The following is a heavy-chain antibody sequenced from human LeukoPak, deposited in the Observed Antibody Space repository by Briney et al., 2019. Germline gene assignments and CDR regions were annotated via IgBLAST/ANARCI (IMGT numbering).Heavy chain of an antibody. CDR3: ARCSSSWYPFFDY. Sequence: SETLSLTCTVSGYSISSGYYWGWIRQPPGKGLEWIGRIYTSGSTNYNPSLKSRVTISVDTSKNQFSLKLSSVTAADTAVYYCARCSSSWYPFFDYWGQGTLVTVSS. CDR1: GYSISSGYY. V-gene: IGHV4-38-2*02. D-gene: IGHD6-13*01. CDR2: IYTSGST. J-gene: IGHJ4*02.